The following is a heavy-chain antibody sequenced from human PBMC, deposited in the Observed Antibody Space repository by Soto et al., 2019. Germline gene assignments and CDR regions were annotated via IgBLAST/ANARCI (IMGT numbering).Heavy chain of an antibody. CDR3: ARDKDLGIVGPTTGDS. Sequence: GASVKVSCKASGYTFTAYGINWVRQAPGQGLEWMGWISTFNGNTNYAQKFQDRVTLTTDTSSTTGCMDLRSLRSDDTAVYFCARDKDLGIVGPTTGDSWGQGTLVTVSS. J-gene: IGHJ4*02. CDR1: GYTFTAYG. CDR2: ISTFNGNT. D-gene: IGHD1-26*01. V-gene: IGHV1-18*01.